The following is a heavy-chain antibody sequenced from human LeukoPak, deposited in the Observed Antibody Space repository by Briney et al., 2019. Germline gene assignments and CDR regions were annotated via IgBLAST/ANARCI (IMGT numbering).Heavy chain of an antibody. CDR2: IYTGGNT. J-gene: IGHJ4*02. CDR1: GLTVSSNY. CDR3: ARVSGNSDKSRWGGFDY. D-gene: IGHD3-10*01. Sequence: GGSLRLSCAASGLTVSSNYLTWVRQAPGKGLEWVSVIYTGGNTYYLDSVKGRFTIFRDISKNTVYLQMNSLRAEDTAVYYCARVSGNSDKSRWGGFDYWGQGTLVTVSS. V-gene: IGHV3-53*01.